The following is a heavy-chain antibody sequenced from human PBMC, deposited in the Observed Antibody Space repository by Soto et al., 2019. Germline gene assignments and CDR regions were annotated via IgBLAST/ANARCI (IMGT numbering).Heavy chain of an antibody. CDR2: IYHSGST. J-gene: IGHJ3*02. D-gene: IGHD2-2*01. Sequence: SETLSLTCAVSGGSISSSNWWSWVRQPPGKGLEWIGEIYHSGSTNYNPSLKSRVTISVDKSKNQFSLKLSSATAADSAVYYCARDVRFCFSTSCKGAFDIWGQGTMVTVSS. CDR1: GGSISSSNW. CDR3: ARDVRFCFSTSCKGAFDI. V-gene: IGHV4-4*02.